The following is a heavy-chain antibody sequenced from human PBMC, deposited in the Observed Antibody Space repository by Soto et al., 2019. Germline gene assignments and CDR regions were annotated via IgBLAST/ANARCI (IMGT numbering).Heavy chain of an antibody. CDR3: ARDLSQTYYDYIWGSYPSGY. Sequence: GGSLRLSCAASGFTFSSYWMSWVRQAPGKGLEWVANIKQDGSEKYYVDSVKGRFTISRDNAKNLLYLQMNSLRAEDTAVYYCARDLSQTYYDYIWGSYPSGYWGQGTLVTVSS. CDR2: IKQDGSEK. D-gene: IGHD3-16*02. V-gene: IGHV3-7*01. J-gene: IGHJ4*02. CDR1: GFTFSSYW.